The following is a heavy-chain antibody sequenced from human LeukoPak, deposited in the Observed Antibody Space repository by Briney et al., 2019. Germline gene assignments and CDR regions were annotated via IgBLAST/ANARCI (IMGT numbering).Heavy chain of an antibody. CDR2: FDPEDGET. Sequence: GGSLRLSCAASGFTFSSYAMSWVRQAPGKGLEWMGGFDPEDGETIYAQKFQGRVTMTEDTSTDTAYMELSSLRSEDTAVYYCAPLPRYYYDSSGYTDYFDYGAQGTLVTVPS. D-gene: IGHD3-22*01. CDR3: APLPRYYYDSSGYTDYFDY. J-gene: IGHJ4*02. V-gene: IGHV1-24*01. CDR1: GFTFSSYA.